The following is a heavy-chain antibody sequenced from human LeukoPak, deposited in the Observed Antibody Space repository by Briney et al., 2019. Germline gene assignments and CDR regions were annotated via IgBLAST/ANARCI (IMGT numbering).Heavy chain of an antibody. J-gene: IGHJ3*02. CDR2: IYPGDSDT. Sequence: GESLKISCKGSGYSFTSYWIGWVRQMPGKGLEWMGIIYPGDSDTRYSPSFQGQVTISADKSISTAYLQWSSLKASDTAMYYCARLGPRGGWELLLGDAFDIWGQGTMVTVSS. D-gene: IGHD1-26*01. CDR1: GYSFTSYW. CDR3: ARLGPRGGWELLLGDAFDI. V-gene: IGHV5-51*01.